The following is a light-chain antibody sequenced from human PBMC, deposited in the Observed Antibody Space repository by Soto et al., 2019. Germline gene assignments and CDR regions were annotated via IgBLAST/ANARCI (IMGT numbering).Light chain of an antibody. J-gene: IGLJ1*01. CDR3: SSYTSSSTLDV. Sequence: QSVLTQPASVSGSPGQSITISCTGTSSDVDGYNYVSWYQQHPGKAPKLMIYEVSNRPSGVSNRFSGSKSGNTASLTISGLQAEDEADYYCSSYTSSSTLDVFGTGTKATVL. CDR1: SSDVDGYNY. V-gene: IGLV2-14*01. CDR2: EVS.